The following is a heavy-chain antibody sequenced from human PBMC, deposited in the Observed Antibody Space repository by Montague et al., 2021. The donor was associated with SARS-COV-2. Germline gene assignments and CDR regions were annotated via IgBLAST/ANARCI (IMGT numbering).Heavy chain of an antibody. Sequence: SLRLSCAASGFIFSTYIMNWVRQAPGKGLEWVSSISGNSRYLYCADSVKGRSTISRDNAKNSLYLQMNSLRAEDTAVYYCAIATIDFRGQGTLVSVSS. J-gene: IGHJ4*02. D-gene: IGHD1-1*01. CDR1: GFIFSTYI. V-gene: IGHV3-21*01. CDR2: ISGNSRYL. CDR3: AIATIDF.